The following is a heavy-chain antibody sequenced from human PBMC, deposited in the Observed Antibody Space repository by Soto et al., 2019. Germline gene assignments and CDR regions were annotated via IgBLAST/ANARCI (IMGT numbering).Heavy chain of an antibody. CDR2: ISYSGST. D-gene: IGHD6-13*01. CDR3: ARGTSWQLPFDY. CDR1: SDSISSYY. V-gene: IGHV4-59*01. J-gene: IGHJ4*02. Sequence: LSLTCTVPSDSISSYYWSWIRQPPGKRLEWIGYISYSGSTDYNPSLKSRVTISGDTSKNQFSLKVSSVTAADTAVYYCARGTSWQLPFDYWGQGTLVTVSS.